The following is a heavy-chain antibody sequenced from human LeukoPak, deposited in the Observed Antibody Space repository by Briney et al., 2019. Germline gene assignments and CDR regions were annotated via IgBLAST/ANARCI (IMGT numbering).Heavy chain of an antibody. CDR1: GGSFSGYY. CDR2: INHSGST. CDR3: ARADSGYFDC. Sequence: SETLSLTCAVYGGSFSGYYWSWIRQPPGKGLEWIGEINHSGSTNYNPSLKSRVTISVDTSKNQFSLKLSSVTAADTAVYYCARADSGYFDCWGQGTLVTVSS. J-gene: IGHJ4*02. V-gene: IGHV4-34*01. D-gene: IGHD3/OR15-3a*01.